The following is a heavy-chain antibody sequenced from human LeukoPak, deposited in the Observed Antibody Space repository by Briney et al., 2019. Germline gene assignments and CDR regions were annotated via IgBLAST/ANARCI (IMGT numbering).Heavy chain of an antibody. J-gene: IGHJ4*02. V-gene: IGHV3-74*01. CDR2: INTDGSST. CDR1: GFTFSIYW. D-gene: IGHD6-6*01. CDR3: ARGYSSSYRIDY. Sequence: GGSLRLYCAASGFTFSIYWMDWLGQGPGKGLVWVSRINTDGSSTTYADSVKGRFTISRGNAKNTLYLQMNSPSAEDTAVYYCARGYSSSYRIDYRGQGTLVSVSS.